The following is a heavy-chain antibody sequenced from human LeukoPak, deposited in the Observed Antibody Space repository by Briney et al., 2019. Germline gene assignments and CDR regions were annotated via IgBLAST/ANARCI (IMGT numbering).Heavy chain of an antibody. J-gene: IGHJ4*02. CDR1: GYTFTGYY. V-gene: IGHV1-2*06. CDR2: INPNSGGA. CDR3: GRVRDGFVDY. Sequence: ASVKVSCKASGYTFTGYYMHWVRQAPGQGLEWMGRINPNSGGANYAQKFQGRVTVTRDTSISTAYMELSRLRSDDTAVYYCGRVRDGFVDYWGQGTQVTVSS. D-gene: IGHD5-24*01.